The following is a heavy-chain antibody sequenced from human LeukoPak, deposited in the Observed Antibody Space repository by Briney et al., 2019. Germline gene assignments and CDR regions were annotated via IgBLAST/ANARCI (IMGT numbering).Heavy chain of an antibody. Sequence: PSETLSLTCAVYGGSFSGYYWSWIRQPPGKGLEWIGEINHSGSTNYNPSLKSRVTISVDTSMNQFSLKLSSVTAADTAVYYCARTTSSSWYNQYNYWGQGTLVTVSS. CDR1: GGSFSGYY. CDR3: ARTTSSSWYNQYNY. D-gene: IGHD6-13*01. CDR2: INHSGST. J-gene: IGHJ4*02. V-gene: IGHV4-34*01.